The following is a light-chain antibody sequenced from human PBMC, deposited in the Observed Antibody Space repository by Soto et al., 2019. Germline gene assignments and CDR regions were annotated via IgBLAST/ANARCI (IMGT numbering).Light chain of an antibody. Sequence: DIQMTQSPSTLSASVGDGVTITCRASQSISNRLAWYQQRPGKAPKYLIYDASTLDSGAPSRFSGSGSGTDFTLTISSLQPEDFATYYCQQSYSTPLTFGGGTKVDNK. CDR1: QSISNR. J-gene: IGKJ4*01. CDR2: DAS. V-gene: IGKV1-5*01. CDR3: QQSYSTPLT.